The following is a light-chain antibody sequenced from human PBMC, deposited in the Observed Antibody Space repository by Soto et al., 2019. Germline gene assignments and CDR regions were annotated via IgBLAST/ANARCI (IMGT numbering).Light chain of an antibody. V-gene: IGKV3-15*01. CDR1: QSVSSS. CDR2: GAS. J-gene: IGKJ1*01. CDR3: QQRSNWPPWWT. Sequence: EIVITQSPATLSVSPGERATLSCSASQSVSSSLAWYQQKRGQAPRLLIYGASTRATGIPARFSGSGSGTEFTLTISSLQSEDFAVYYCQQRSNWPPWWTFGQGTKVDIK.